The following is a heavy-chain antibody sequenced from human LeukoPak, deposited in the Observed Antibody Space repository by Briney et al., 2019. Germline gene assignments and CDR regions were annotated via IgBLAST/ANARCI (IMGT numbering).Heavy chain of an antibody. CDR3: AKEMGNSQPFDY. CDR1: GFTFGTYG. Sequence: GGSLRLSCAASGFTFGTYGLAWVRQAPGKGLEWVSAISAGGGHTYYADSVKGRFSVSRYNSKNTLYLHMNSLRADDTALYYCAKEMGNSQPFDYWGQGTLVTVSS. V-gene: IGHV3-23*01. J-gene: IGHJ4*02. D-gene: IGHD2/OR15-2a*01. CDR2: ISAGGGHT.